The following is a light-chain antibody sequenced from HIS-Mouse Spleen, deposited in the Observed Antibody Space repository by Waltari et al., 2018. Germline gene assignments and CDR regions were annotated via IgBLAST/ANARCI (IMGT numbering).Light chain of an antibody. CDR3: CSYAGSYTGV. Sequence: QSALTQPRSVSGSPGQSVTISCTGTSSDVGGYNYVPWYQQHPGKAPKLMIYDVSKRPSGVPDRFSGSKSGNPASLTISGLQAEDEADYYCCSYAGSYTGVFGTGTKVTVL. J-gene: IGLJ1*01. V-gene: IGLV2-11*01. CDR1: SSDVGGYNY. CDR2: DVS.